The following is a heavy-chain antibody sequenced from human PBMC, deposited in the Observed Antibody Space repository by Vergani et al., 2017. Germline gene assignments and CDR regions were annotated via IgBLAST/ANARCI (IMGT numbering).Heavy chain of an antibody. D-gene: IGHD2-21*01. J-gene: IGHJ3*02. V-gene: IGHV1-69*08. CDR3: ARDNGAYCGGDCYDAFDI. CDR2: IIPILGIA. Sequence: QVQLVQSGAEVKKPGSSVKVSCKASGGTFSSYTISWVRQAPGQGLEWMGRIIPILGIANYAQKFQGRVTITADKSTSTAYMELSSLRSEDTAVYYCARDNGAYCGGDCYDAFDIWGQGTMVTVSS. CDR1: GGTFSSYT.